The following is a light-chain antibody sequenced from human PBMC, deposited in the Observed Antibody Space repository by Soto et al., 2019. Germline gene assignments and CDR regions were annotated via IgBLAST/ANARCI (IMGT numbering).Light chain of an antibody. Sequence: DIQMTQSPSSLSASVGDRVTITCRASQDISNYLNWYQQKPGKAPKLLIYDASNLETGVPSRFSGSGSGTDFTFTISSLQPEDIATYYCQQYDNLLTWTFGQGTKVDIK. CDR3: QQYDNLLTWT. J-gene: IGKJ1*01. CDR1: QDISNY. CDR2: DAS. V-gene: IGKV1-33*01.